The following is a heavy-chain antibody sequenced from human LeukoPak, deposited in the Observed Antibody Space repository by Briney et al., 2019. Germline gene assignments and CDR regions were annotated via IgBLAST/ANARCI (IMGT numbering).Heavy chain of an antibody. CDR1: GFTFSSYS. D-gene: IGHD6-6*01. CDR3: ARGTYSSSSGYY. Sequence: GGSLRLSCAASGFTFSSYSMNWVRQAPGKGLEWVSSISSSSSYIYYADSVKGRFTISRDNAKNSLYLQMNSLRAEDTAVYYCARGTYSSSSGYYWGQGTLVTVSS. V-gene: IGHV3-21*01. CDR2: ISSSSSYI. J-gene: IGHJ4*02.